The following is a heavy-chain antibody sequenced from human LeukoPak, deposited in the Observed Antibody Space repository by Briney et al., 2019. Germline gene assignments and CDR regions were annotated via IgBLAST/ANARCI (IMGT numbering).Heavy chain of an antibody. V-gene: IGHV4-39*07. J-gene: IGHJ4*02. CDR2: IYYSGST. Sequence: SETLSLTCTVSGGSIISRSYYWGWIRQPPGKGLEWIGSIYYSGSTYYNPSLKSRVTISVDTSKNQFSLNLSSVTAADTAMYYCARGRSARGGFDYWGQGTLVTVSS. CDR1: GGSIISRSYY. CDR3: ARGRSARGGFDY.